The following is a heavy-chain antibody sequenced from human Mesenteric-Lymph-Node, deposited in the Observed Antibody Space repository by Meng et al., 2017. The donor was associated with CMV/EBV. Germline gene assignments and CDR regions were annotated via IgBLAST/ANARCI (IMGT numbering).Heavy chain of an antibody. CDR3: ARHVLYCTSSSCYMIDY. CDR2: IFPGDSDT. CDR1: YTFTNYW. J-gene: IGHJ4*02. V-gene: IGHV5-51*01. D-gene: IGHD2-2*02. Sequence: YTFTNYWIGWVRPTPGQCLEWMGIIFPGDSDTVYSPSFQGQVTISADKSITTAYLQWSSLKASDTAMYFCARHVLYCTSSSCYMIDYWGQGTLVTVSS.